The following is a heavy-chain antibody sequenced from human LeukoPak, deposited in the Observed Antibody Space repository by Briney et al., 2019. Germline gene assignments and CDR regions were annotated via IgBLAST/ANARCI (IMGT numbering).Heavy chain of an antibody. CDR3: ARVWFGVFDY. CDR1: GGSISSGDCY. J-gene: IGHJ4*02. D-gene: IGHD3-10*01. Sequence: SETLSLTCTVSGGSISSGDCYWSWIRQPPGKGLEWIGYIYYSGSTYYNPSLKSRVTISVDTSKNQFSLKLSSVTAADTAVYYCARVWFGVFDYWGQGTLVTVSS. V-gene: IGHV4-30-4*01. CDR2: IYYSGST.